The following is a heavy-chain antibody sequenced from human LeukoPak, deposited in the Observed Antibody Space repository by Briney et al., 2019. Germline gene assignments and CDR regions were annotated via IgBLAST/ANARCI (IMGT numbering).Heavy chain of an antibody. CDR1: GYSFTSYW. V-gene: IGHV5-51*01. CDR2: IYPGDSDT. CDR3: ARHKRGYSGYDAIDY. J-gene: IGHJ4*02. D-gene: IGHD5-12*01. Sequence: GESLEISCKGSGYSFTSYWIGWVRQMPGKGLEWMGIIYPGDSDTRYSPSFQGQVTISADKSISTAYLQWSSLKASDTAMYYCARHKRGYSGYDAIDYWGQGTLVTVSS.